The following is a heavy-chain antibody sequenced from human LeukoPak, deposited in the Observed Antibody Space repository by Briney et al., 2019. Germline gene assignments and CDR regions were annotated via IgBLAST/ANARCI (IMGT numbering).Heavy chain of an antibody. D-gene: IGHD3-3*01. CDR3: ARDVGPIFGPPGYFQH. Sequence: GGSLRLSCAASGFTFSSYSMNWVRQAPGKGLEWVSSISSSSSYIYYADSVKGRFTISRDNAKNSLYLQMNSLRAEDTAVYYCARDVGPIFGPPGYFQHWGQGTLVTVSS. J-gene: IGHJ1*01. CDR2: ISSSSSYI. CDR1: GFTFSSYS. V-gene: IGHV3-21*04.